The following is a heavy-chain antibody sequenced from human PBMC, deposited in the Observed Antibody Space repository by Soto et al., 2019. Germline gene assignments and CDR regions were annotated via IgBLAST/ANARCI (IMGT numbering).Heavy chain of an antibody. CDR3: ATVQSPGIAAASYGMDV. J-gene: IGHJ6*02. CDR2: FDPEDGET. CDR1: GYTLTGLS. V-gene: IGHV1-24*01. D-gene: IGHD6-13*01. Sequence: ASVKVSCKVSGYTLTGLSMHWLRQSPGKGLEWMGGFDPEDGETIYAQKFQGRVTMTEDTSTDTAYMELSSLRSEDTAVYYCATVQSPGIAAASYGMDVWGQGTTVTVSS.